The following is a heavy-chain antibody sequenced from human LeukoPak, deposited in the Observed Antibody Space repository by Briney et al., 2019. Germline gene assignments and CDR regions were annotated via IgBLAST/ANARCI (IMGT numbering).Heavy chain of an antibody. CDR2: ISPYNGNT. CDR1: GYTFTGYG. J-gene: IGHJ4*02. Sequence: ALVKVSCKASGYTFTGYGIIWVRQAPGQGLEWMGWISPYNGNTNYAQKFQGRVTMTTDTSTTTTYMELRSLRSDDTAVYYCARDLDSGGTTFRALNYWGQGTLVTVSS. V-gene: IGHV1-18*04. CDR3: ARDLDSGGTTFRALNY. D-gene: IGHD1-14*01.